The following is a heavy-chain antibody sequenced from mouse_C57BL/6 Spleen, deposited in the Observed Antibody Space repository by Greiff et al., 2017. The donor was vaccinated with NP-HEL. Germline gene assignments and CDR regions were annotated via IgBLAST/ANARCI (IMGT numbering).Heavy chain of an antibody. D-gene: IGHD3-1*01. CDR1: GYTFTDYY. CDR3: ARCGPYYAMEY. CDR2: IYPGSGNT. J-gene: IGHJ4*01. V-gene: IGHV1-76*01. Sequence: QVQLQQSGAELVRPGASVKLSCKASGYTFTDYYIHWVKQRPGQGLEWIARIYPGSGNTYYNEKFKGKATLTAEKSSSTAYMQLSSLTSEDSAVYFCARCGPYYAMEYWGQGTSVTVAS.